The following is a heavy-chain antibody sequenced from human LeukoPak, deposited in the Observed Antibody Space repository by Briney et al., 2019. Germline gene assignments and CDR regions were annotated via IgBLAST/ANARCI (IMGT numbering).Heavy chain of an antibody. V-gene: IGHV3-73*01. Sequence: GGSLKLSCAASGFTFSGSAMHWVRQASGKGLECVGRIRSKTNSYATAYAASVKGRFTISRDDSKNTAYLQMNSLKTEYTAVYYCTRYYYDGSGYYYLFDYWGQGTLVTVSS. D-gene: IGHD3-22*01. CDR3: TRYYYDGSGYYYLFDY. CDR2: IRSKTNSYAT. J-gene: IGHJ4*02. CDR1: GFTFSGSA.